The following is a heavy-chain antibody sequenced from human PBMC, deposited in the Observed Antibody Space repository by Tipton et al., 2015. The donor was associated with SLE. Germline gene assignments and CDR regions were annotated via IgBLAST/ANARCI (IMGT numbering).Heavy chain of an antibody. D-gene: IGHD4-11*01. CDR1: GGSISSHY. J-gene: IGHJ6*02. CDR3: ARVTYGMDV. V-gene: IGHV4-59*08. Sequence: TLSLTCTVSGGSISSHYWSWIRQPPGKGLEWIGYIYYSGSTHYNPSPKSRVTMSVDTSKNQFSLKLSSVNAADTAVYYCARVTYGMDVWGQGTTVTVSS. CDR2: IYYSGST.